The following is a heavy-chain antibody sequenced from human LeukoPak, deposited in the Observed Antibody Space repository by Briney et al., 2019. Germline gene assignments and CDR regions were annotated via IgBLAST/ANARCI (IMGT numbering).Heavy chain of an antibody. J-gene: IGHJ4*02. Sequence: SETLSLTCSVSGGSISSSSYYWGWIRQPPGKGLEWTGSINYSGDTYFNPSLKSRVTISVDTSKNQFSLKLSSVTAADTAVYYCARPSDSSGYYYFDYWGQGTLVTVSS. CDR2: INYSGDT. D-gene: IGHD3-22*01. CDR3: ARPSDSSGYYYFDY. CDR1: GGSISSSSYY. V-gene: IGHV4-39*01.